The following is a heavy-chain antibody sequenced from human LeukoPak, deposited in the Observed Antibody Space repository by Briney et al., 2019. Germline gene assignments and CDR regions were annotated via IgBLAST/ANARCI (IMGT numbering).Heavy chain of an antibody. Sequence: PGGSLRLSCAASGFTFSNYWMHWVRRAPGKGLVWVSRIKSDGSSTSCADFVKGRFTISRDNAKNTLYLQMNSLRAEDTAVYYCARDPDICSGGSCYSHFDYWGQGTLVTVSS. CDR2: IKSDGSST. V-gene: IGHV3-74*01. CDR3: ARDPDICSGGSCYSHFDY. CDR1: GFTFSNYW. J-gene: IGHJ4*02. D-gene: IGHD2-15*01.